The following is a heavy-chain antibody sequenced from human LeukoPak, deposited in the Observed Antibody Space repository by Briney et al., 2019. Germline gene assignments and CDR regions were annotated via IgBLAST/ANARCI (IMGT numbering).Heavy chain of an antibody. Sequence: ASVKVSCKASGYTFSSYGISWVRQAPGQGLEWMGWISAYNGKTNYAQKFQGRVTMTTDTSTSTAYMELWSLRSDDTAVYYCARVPGYSSSRDYFDYWGQGTLVIVSS. CDR3: ARVPGYSSSRDYFDY. V-gene: IGHV1-18*01. D-gene: IGHD6-13*01. CDR1: GYTFSSYG. CDR2: ISAYNGKT. J-gene: IGHJ4*02.